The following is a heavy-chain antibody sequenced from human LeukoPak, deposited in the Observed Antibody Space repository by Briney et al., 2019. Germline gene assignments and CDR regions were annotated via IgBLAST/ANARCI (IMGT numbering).Heavy chain of an antibody. J-gene: IGHJ4*02. CDR2: TKNKANSYTT. CDR3: ASDASASLDY. Sequence: PGGSLRLSCAASGFTFGDHYMDWVRQAPGKGLEWVSRTKNKANSYTTQYAASVKGRFTVSRDDSKNSLSLQMNNLETEDTAVYYCASDASASLDYWGQGTLVTVSS. V-gene: IGHV3-72*01. D-gene: IGHD2-2*01. CDR1: GFTFGDHY.